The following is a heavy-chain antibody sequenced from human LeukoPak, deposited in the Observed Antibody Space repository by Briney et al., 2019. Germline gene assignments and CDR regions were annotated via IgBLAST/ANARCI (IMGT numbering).Heavy chain of an antibody. CDR1: GFTFSSYA. Sequence: PGRSLRLSCVVSGFTFSSYAMHWVRQAPGKGLEWVAVISYGGSNKYYADSVKGRFTISRDNSKNTLYLQMNSLRAEDTAVYYCANSNPPVNWGQGTLVTVSS. CDR2: ISYGGSNK. J-gene: IGHJ4*02. V-gene: IGHV3-30*04. D-gene: IGHD1-14*01. CDR3: ANSNPPVN.